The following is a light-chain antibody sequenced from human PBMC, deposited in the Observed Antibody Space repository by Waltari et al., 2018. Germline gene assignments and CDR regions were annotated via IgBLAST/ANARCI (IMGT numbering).Light chain of an antibody. J-gene: IGKJ1*01. CDR2: DAS. CDR3: QQYNNWPRT. V-gene: IGKV1-5*01. CDR1: QSISGW. Sequence: DIQMTQTPSTLSASVGDRVTITCRASQSISGWLAWYQQKPGKAPKLLIFDASKLESGVPSRFSGSGFGTEFALTISGLQPDDFAVYYCQQYNNWPRTFGQGTKVEIK.